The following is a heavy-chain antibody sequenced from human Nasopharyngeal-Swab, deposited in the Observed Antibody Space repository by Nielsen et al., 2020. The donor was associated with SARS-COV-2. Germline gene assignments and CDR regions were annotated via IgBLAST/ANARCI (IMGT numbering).Heavy chain of an antibody. CDR3: ASSYDYVWGSYRQPY. Sequence: GGSLRLSCAASGFTVSSNYMSWVRQAPGKGLEWVSVIYSGGSTYYADSVKGRFTISRDNSKNTLYLQMNSLRAEDTAVYYCASSYDYVWGSYRQPYWGQGTLVTVSS. CDR1: GFTVSSNY. J-gene: IGHJ4*02. V-gene: IGHV3-53*05. D-gene: IGHD3-16*02. CDR2: IYSGGST.